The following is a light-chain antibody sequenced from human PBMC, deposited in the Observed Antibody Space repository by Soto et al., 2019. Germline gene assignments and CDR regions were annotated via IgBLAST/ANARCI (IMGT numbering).Light chain of an antibody. CDR1: QSVSGN. CDR3: QQYNNWPSIT. J-gene: IGKJ5*01. Sequence: DIVMTQSPATLSVSPGEGATLSCRASQSVSGNLAWYQQKPGQAPRLLICGASTRATGIPARFSGSGSGTEFTLTISSLQSEDFAVYYCQQYNNWPSITFGQGTRLEIK. V-gene: IGKV3D-15*01. CDR2: GAS.